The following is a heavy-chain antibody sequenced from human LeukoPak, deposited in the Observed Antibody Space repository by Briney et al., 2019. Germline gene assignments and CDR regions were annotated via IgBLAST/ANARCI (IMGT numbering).Heavy chain of an antibody. CDR1: GYTFTSYY. V-gene: IGHV1-46*01. Sequence: GASVKVSCKASGYTFTSYYMHWVRQAPGQGLEWMGIINPSGGSTSYAQKFQGRVTMTRDTSTSTVYMELSSLRSEDTAVYYCARGNSGIAAAAFYGMDVWGQGTTVTVSS. CDR2: INPSGGST. D-gene: IGHD6-13*01. CDR3: ARGNSGIAAAAFYGMDV. J-gene: IGHJ6*02.